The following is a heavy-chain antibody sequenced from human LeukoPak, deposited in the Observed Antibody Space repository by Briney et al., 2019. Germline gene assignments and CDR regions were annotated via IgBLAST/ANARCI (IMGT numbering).Heavy chain of an antibody. CDR1: GYTFTGYY. J-gene: IGHJ4*02. CDR3: ARDKPAAAALDF. Sequence: GASVKVSCKSAGYTFTGYYIHWVRQAPGQGLEWMGWINPNSGGTNYAQKFQGRVTMTRDRSINTAYMDLRSLTYDDTAVYYCARDKPAAAALDFWGQGTLVTVSS. CDR2: INPNSGGT. V-gene: IGHV1-2*02.